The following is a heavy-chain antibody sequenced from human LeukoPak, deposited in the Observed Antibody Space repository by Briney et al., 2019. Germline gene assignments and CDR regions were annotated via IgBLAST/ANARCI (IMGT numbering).Heavy chain of an antibody. CDR3: GGERAAAGIFDY. D-gene: IGHD6-13*01. CDR2: IYYSGST. V-gene: IGHV4-38-2*02. Sequence: SETLSLTCTVSGYSIKMAYYWGWIRQSPGKGLEWIGSIYYSGSTYYNPSLKSRVTISVDTSKNQFSLKLSSVTAADTAVYYCGGERAAAGIFDYWGQGTLVTVSS. J-gene: IGHJ4*02. CDR1: GYSIKMAYY.